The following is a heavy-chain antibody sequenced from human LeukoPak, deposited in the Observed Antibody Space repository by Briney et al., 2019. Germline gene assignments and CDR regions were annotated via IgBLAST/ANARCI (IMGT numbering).Heavy chain of an antibody. CDR3: ARDSGYSAFDI. Sequence: QPGGSLRLSCAASGFTFSSYAMSWVRQAPGKGLGWVSVIYSGGSTYYADSVKGRFTISRDNSKNTLYLQMNSLRAEDTAVYYCARDSGYSAFDIWGQGTMVTVSS. CDR2: IYSGGST. V-gene: IGHV3-66*01. J-gene: IGHJ3*02. CDR1: GFTFSSYA. D-gene: IGHD3-22*01.